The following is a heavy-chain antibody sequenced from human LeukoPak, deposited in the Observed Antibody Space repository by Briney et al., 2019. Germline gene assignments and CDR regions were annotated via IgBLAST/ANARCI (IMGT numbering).Heavy chain of an antibody. CDR1: GFIFNTYA. J-gene: IGHJ3*02. V-gene: IGHV3-23*01. CDR2: ISGGGT. D-gene: IGHD4-23*01. CDR3: AKISPLDYGGKPWALDI. Sequence: GGSLRLSCAASGFIFNTYAINWVRQAPGKGLEWVSAISGGGTYYADSVKGRFTISRDNSKNTLYLQMNSLRGEDTAAYYCAKISPLDYGGKPWALDIWGQGTMVTVSS.